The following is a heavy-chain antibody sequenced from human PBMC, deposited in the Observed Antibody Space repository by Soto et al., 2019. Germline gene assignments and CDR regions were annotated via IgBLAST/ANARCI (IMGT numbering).Heavy chain of an antibody. CDR1: GFTFSSYS. D-gene: IGHD6-13*01. Sequence: LRLSCAASGFTFSSYSMNWVRQAPGKGLEWVSTVGSSNNYIYYAASVKGRFTISRDNANNSLYLQMNSLRAGDTAVYYCTRAQAAAPTWYYAMDVWGQGTTVTSP. CDR2: VGSSNNYI. CDR3: TRAQAAAPTWYYAMDV. V-gene: IGHV3-21*01. J-gene: IGHJ6*02.